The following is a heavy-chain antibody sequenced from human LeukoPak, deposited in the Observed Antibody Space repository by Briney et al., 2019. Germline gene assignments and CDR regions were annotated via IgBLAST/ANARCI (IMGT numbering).Heavy chain of an antibody. CDR3: AREWDGSYLIDY. V-gene: IGHV3-74*01. CDR1: GFTFSSYW. J-gene: IGHJ4*02. Sequence: PGGSLRLSCAASGFTFSSYWMHWVRQAPGKGLVWVSRINSDRSSTSYADSVKGRFTISRDNAKNTLYLQMNSLRAEDTAVYYCAREWDGSYLIDYWGQGTLVTVSS. CDR2: INSDRSST. D-gene: IGHD1-26*01.